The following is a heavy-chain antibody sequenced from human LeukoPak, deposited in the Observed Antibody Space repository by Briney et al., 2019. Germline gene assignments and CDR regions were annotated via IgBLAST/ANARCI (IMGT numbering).Heavy chain of an antibody. Sequence: GGSLRLSCAASGFTFSSYSMNWVRQAPGKGLEWVSSISSSSSYIYCADSVKGRFTISRDNAKNSLYLQMNSLRAEDTAVYYCARVQTGENGMDVWGQGTTVTVSS. D-gene: IGHD2-8*02. CDR2: ISSSSSYI. CDR1: GFTFSSYS. V-gene: IGHV3-21*01. J-gene: IGHJ6*02. CDR3: ARVQTGENGMDV.